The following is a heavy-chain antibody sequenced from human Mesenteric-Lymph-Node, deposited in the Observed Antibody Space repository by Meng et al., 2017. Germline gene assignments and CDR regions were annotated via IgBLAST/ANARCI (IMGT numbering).Heavy chain of an antibody. Sequence: LQPPESGPGLVKPSETLSLTCTVSGGSISSSSYYWGWIRQPPGKGLEWIGSIYYSGSTYYNPSLKSRVTISIDRSKNQFSLKLSSVTAADTAVYYCARDRKHYGERGWFDPWGQGTLVTVSS. D-gene: IGHD4-17*01. V-gene: IGHV4-39*07. CDR1: GGSISSSSYY. CDR2: IYYSGST. CDR3: ARDRKHYGERGWFDP. J-gene: IGHJ5*02.